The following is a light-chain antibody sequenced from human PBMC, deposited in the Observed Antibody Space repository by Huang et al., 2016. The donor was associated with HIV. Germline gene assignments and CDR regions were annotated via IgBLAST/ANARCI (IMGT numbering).Light chain of an antibody. V-gene: IGKV1-5*03. CDR1: QTINSW. Sequence: DIQMTQSPSILSASVGDRVNITCRASQTINSWLAWYQQKPGKAPNLLIYKSSTSESGVPSRFSCSGSGTEFTLTISSLQPDDFATYYCQQYKSYWTFGQGTKVEIK. CDR3: QQYKSYWT. J-gene: IGKJ1*01. CDR2: KSS.